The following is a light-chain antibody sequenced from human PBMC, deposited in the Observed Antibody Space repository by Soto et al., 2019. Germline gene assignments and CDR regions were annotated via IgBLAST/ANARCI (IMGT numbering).Light chain of an antibody. J-gene: IGKJ5*01. CDR1: QSVLFTSNNKNY. CDR2: WAS. CDR3: QQYYSTPIT. Sequence: DLVLTQSPDSLAVSLGERATINCESSQSVLFTSNNKNYLAWYQQKPGQPPKLLIYWASTRESGVPDRFSGSGSGTDFTLTISSLQAEDVAVYYCQQYYSTPITFGQGTRLEI. V-gene: IGKV4-1*01.